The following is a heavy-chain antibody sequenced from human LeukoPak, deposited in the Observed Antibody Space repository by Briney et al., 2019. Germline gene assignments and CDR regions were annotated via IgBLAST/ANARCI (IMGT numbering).Heavy chain of an antibody. J-gene: IGHJ4*02. V-gene: IGHV5-51*01. D-gene: IGHD1-14*01. CDR3: ARHPNPSGAPDY. Sequence: KTVESLKISCKGSGYSFTSYWIGWVRQMPGKGLEWMGIIYPGDSDARYSPSFQGQVTISADKSISTAYLQWSSLKASDTAMYYCARHPNPSGAPDYWGQGTLVTVSS. CDR1: GYSFTSYW. CDR2: IYPGDSDA.